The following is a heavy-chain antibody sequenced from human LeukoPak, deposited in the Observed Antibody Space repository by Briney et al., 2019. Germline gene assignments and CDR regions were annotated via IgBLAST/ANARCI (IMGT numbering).Heavy chain of an antibody. CDR2: INPSGGST. V-gene: IGHV1-46*01. CDR3: AREVDCSGGSCYDGNWFDP. Sequence: ASVKVSCKASGYTFTSYYMHWVRQAPGQGLEGMGIINPSGGSTSYAQKFQGRVTMTRDTSTSTVYMELSSLRSEDTAVYYCAREVDCSGGSCYDGNWFDPWGQGTLVTVSS. D-gene: IGHD2-15*01. CDR1: GYTFTSYY. J-gene: IGHJ5*02.